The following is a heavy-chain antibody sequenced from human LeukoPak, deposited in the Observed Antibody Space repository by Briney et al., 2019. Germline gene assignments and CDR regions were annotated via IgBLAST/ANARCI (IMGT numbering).Heavy chain of an antibody. CDR1: GFTFDDYA. D-gene: IGHD5-18*01. V-gene: IGHV3-9*01. CDR3: ARDGRPGYSSGFDY. CDR2: ISWNSGSI. J-gene: IGHJ4*02. Sequence: GGSLRLSCAASGFTFDDYAMHWVRQAPGKGLEWVSGISWNSGSIGYVDSVKGRFTISRDNAKNSLYLQMNSLRAEDTAVYYCARDGRPGYSSGFDYWGQGTLVTVSS.